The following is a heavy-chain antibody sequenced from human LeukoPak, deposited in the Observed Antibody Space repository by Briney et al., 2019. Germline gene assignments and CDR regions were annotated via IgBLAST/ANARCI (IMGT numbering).Heavy chain of an antibody. J-gene: IGHJ3*01. V-gene: IGHV3-7*03. D-gene: IGHD6-6*01. CDR2: INSDGSEG. CDR1: GFTFSGFW. CDR3: ARSSYSSSSSV. Sequence: GGSLRLSCAVSGFTFSGFWMSWSRQAPGKGLEWVASINSDGSEGYYADVVKGRFTISRDNAKNSLYLQTNSLRAENTAVYYCARSSYSSSSSVWGQGTMVTVSS.